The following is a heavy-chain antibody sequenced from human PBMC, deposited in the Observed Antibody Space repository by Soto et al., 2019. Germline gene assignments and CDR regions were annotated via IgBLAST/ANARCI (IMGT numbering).Heavy chain of an antibody. V-gene: IGHV4-39*01. Sequence: SETLSLTCTVSGGSISSSSYYWGWIRQPPGKGLEWIGSIYYSGSPYYNPSLKSRVTISVDTSKNQFSLKLSSVTAADTAVYYCATLPPRIVVTILPIPSWGQGTQVTVSS. D-gene: IGHD2-21*01. CDR2: IYYSGSP. J-gene: IGHJ4*02. CDR3: ATLPPRIVVTILPIPS. CDR1: GGSISSSSYY.